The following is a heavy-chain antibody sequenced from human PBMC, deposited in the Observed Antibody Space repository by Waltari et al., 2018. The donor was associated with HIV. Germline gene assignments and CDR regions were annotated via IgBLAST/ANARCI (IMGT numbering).Heavy chain of an antibody. Sequence: QVHLVESGGAVVQSGKSLRLSCAAPGSNFSNYAIHWVRQGPGKGLEWLSVIWADGSHESYADFAKGRFTISRDDSDNTLFLYLSGLRADDTAVYYCARDQHSATNYYGLDVWGQGTTVTVS. CDR2: IWADGSHE. CDR3: ARDQHSATNYYGLDV. J-gene: IGHJ6*02. D-gene: IGHD3-10*01. V-gene: IGHV3-33*02. CDR1: GSNFSNYA.